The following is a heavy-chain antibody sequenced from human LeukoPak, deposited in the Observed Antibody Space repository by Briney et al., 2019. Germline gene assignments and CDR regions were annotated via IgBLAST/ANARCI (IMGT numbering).Heavy chain of an antibody. Sequence: GGSLRLSCATSGFTFSSYWMSWVRQAPGKGLEWVADIKEDGSEKYYVDSVKGRFTISRDNAKNSLYLQMNSLRAEDTAVYFCATDTSGRDYWGQGTLVTVSS. V-gene: IGHV3-7*01. J-gene: IGHJ4*02. CDR3: ATDTSGRDY. D-gene: IGHD3-22*01. CDR1: GFTFSSYW. CDR2: IKEDGSEK.